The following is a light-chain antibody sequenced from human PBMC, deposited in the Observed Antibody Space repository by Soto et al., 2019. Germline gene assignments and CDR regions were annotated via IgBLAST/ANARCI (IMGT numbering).Light chain of an antibody. V-gene: IGKV2-28*01. CDR3: MQALQTPWT. Sequence: DIVMTQSPLSLPVTPGEPASISCRSSQSLLHSNGYNYLDWFVQKPGQSPQILIYLGSHRASGVPDRFSGSGSGTDFTLKISGVEAEDVGVYYCMQALQTPWTFGQGTKVEIK. J-gene: IGKJ1*01. CDR2: LGS. CDR1: QSLLHSNGYNY.